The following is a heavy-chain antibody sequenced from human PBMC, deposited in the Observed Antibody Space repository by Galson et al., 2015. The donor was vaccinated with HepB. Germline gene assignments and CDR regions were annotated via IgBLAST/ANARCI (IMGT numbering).Heavy chain of an antibody. V-gene: IGHV3-23*01. J-gene: IGHJ6*02. D-gene: IGHD3-10*01. Sequence: SLRLSCAASEFTFNKYDMTWVRQAPGKGLEWVSGVSGSGGITRYADSVKGRFTISRDNSTNTLYLQMTNLTVEDTAVYYCAKGRDGSGSYRVFYGLDVWGQGTTVTVSS. CDR2: VSGSGGIT. CDR1: EFTFNKYD. CDR3: AKGRDGSGSYRVFYGLDV.